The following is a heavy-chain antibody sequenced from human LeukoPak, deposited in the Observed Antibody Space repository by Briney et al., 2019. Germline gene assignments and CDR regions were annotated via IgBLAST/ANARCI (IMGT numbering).Heavy chain of an antibody. J-gene: IGHJ4*02. CDR1: GYSISSGYY. CDR3: ARAKDRYSSSWEYFDY. Sequence: SETLSLTCAVSGYSISSGYYWGWIRQPPGMGLEWIGSIYHSGSTYYNPSLKSRVTISVDTSKNQFSLKLSSVTAADTAVYYCARAKDRYSSSWEYFDYWGQGTLVTVSS. CDR2: IYHSGST. V-gene: IGHV4-38-2*01. D-gene: IGHD6-13*01.